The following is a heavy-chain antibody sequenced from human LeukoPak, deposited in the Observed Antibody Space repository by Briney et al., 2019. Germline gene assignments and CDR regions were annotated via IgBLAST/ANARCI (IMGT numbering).Heavy chain of an antibody. CDR1: GFTFSNAW. D-gene: IGHD2-2*01. Sequence: SGGSLRLSCAASGFTFSNAWMSWVRQAPGKGLEWVGRIKSKTDGGTTDYAAPVKGRFTISRDDSKNTLYPQMNSLKTEDTAVYYCTTERRGCSSTSCYSGDYYYYMDVWGKGTTVTVSS. V-gene: IGHV3-15*01. CDR3: TTERRGCSSTSCYSGDYYYYMDV. CDR2: IKSKTDGGTT. J-gene: IGHJ6*03.